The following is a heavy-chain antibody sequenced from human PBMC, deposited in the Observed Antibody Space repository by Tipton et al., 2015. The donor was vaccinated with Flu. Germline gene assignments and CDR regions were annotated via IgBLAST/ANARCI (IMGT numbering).Heavy chain of an antibody. Sequence: TLSLTCTVSGGSISSSSYYWGWIRQPPGKGLEWIGSIYYSGSTYYNPSLKSRVTISVDTSKNQFSLKLSSVTAADTAVYYCAKGLVRGVIMGFDYWGQGTLVTVSS. D-gene: IGHD3-10*01. V-gene: IGHV4-39*01. CDR3: AKGLVRGVIMGFDY. CDR1: GGSISSSSYY. J-gene: IGHJ4*02. CDR2: IYYSGST.